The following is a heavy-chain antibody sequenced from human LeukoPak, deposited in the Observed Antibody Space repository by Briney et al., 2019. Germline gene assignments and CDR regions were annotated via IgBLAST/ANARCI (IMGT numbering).Heavy chain of an antibody. J-gene: IGHJ4*02. CDR2: IYTSGST. Sequence: PSETLSLTCTVSGGSISSGSYYWSWIRQPAGKGLEWIGRIYTSGSTNYNPSLKSRVTISVDTSKNQFSLKLSSVTAADTAVYYCARSAGYDPFDYWGQGTLVTVSS. CDR1: GGSISSGSYY. V-gene: IGHV4-61*02. CDR3: ARSAGYDPFDY. D-gene: IGHD5-12*01.